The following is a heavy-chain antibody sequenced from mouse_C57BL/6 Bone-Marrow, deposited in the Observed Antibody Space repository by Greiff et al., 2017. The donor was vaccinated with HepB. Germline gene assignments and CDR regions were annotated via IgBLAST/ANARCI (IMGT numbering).Heavy chain of an antibody. CDR3: ARQYSNYLYYFDY. V-gene: IGHV5-15*01. CDR1: GFTFSDYG. D-gene: IGHD2-5*01. J-gene: IGHJ2*01. Sequence: EVKLQESGGGLVQPGGSLKLSCAASGFTFSDYGMAWVRQAPRKGPEWVAFISNLAYSIYYADTVTGRFTISRENAKNTLYLEMSSLRSEDTAMYYCARQYSNYLYYFDYWGQGTTLTVSS. CDR2: ISNLAYSI.